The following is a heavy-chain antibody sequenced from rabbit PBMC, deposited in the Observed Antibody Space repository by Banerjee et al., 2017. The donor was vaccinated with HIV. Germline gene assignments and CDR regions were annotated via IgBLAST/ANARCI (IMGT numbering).Heavy chain of an antibody. CDR3: ARYIDGRGVAFDP. Sequence: QEQLVESGGGLVQPGGSLKVSCKASGFDFSGYGVSWVRQAPGKGLEWIGYITYVGRAYYANWVKGRFTISRDNAQNTVSLQMNSLTAADTATYFCARYIDGRGVAFDPWGQGTLVTVS. V-gene: IGHV1S47*01. D-gene: IGHD1-1*01. CDR1: GFDFSGYG. J-gene: IGHJ2*01. CDR2: ITYVGRA.